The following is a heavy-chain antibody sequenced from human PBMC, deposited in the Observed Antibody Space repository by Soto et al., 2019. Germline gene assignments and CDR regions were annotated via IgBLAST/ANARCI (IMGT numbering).Heavy chain of an antibody. CDR2: IYHIMST. Sequence: QVQLQESGPGLVKPSGTLSLTCAISGGSISSSNWWSWVRQPPGKGLEWIGEIYHIMSTNYNPSLKRRVTISVDKSKNQYSSKLTSVTAADTAVYYCARVSGSYYYGMDVWGQGTTVTVSS. D-gene: IGHD1-26*01. CDR3: ARVSGSYYYGMDV. J-gene: IGHJ6*02. CDR1: GGSISSSNW. V-gene: IGHV4-4*02.